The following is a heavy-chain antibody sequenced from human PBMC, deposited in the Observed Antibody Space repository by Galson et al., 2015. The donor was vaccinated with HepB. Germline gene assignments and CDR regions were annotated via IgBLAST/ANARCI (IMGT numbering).Heavy chain of an antibody. V-gene: IGHV1-69*13. CDR1: GGTFSSYA. J-gene: IGHJ6*02. CDR3: ARDKYSYDHYYFGMDV. Sequence: SVKVSCKASGGTFSSYAISWVRQAPGHGLEWMGGIIPIFGTANYAQKFQGRVTITADESTSTAYMELSSLRSEDTAVYYCARDKYSYDHYYFGMDVWGQGTTVTVSS. CDR2: IIPIFGTA. D-gene: IGHD5-18*01.